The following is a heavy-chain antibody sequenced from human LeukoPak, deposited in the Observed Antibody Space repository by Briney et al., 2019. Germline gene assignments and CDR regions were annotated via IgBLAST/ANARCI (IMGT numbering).Heavy chain of an antibody. CDR1: GGSISSYY. Sequence: PSETLSLTCTVSGGSISSYYWSWIRQPPGKGLEWIGYIYYSGSTNYNTSLKSRVTISVDTSKNQFSLKLSSVTAADTAVYYCARHPCSGGSCRMFDYWGQGTLVTVSS. V-gene: IGHV4-59*08. CDR3: ARHPCSGGSCRMFDY. J-gene: IGHJ4*02. CDR2: IYYSGST. D-gene: IGHD2-15*01.